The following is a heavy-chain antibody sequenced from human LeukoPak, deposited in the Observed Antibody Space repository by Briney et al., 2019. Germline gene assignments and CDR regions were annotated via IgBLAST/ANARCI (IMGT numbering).Heavy chain of an antibody. CDR3: ARELGDYYGSGSPDY. CDR2: ISAYNGNT. D-gene: IGHD3-10*01. V-gene: IGHV1-18*01. Sequence: ASVKVSCKASGYTFTSYGISWVRQAPGQGLEWMGWISAYNGNTNYAQRLQGRVTMTTDTSTSTAYMELSSLRSEDTAVYYCARELGDYYGSGSPDYWGQGTLVTVSS. J-gene: IGHJ4*02. CDR1: GYTFTSYG.